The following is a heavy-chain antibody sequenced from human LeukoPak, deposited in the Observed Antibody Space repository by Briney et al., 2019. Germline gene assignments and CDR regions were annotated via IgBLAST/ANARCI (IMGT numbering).Heavy chain of an antibody. CDR2: IKQDGTEK. D-gene: IGHD5-18*01. Sequence: QSGGSLRLSCAASGFTFSNYWMSWVRQAPGKGLEWVAHIKQDGTEKYYVDSVKGRFTISRDNAKKSLYLQMNSLRAEDTAVYYCASSYGYSSWFDPWGQGTLVTVSS. CDR1: GFTFSNYW. J-gene: IGHJ5*02. CDR3: ASSYGYSSWFDP. V-gene: IGHV3-7*01.